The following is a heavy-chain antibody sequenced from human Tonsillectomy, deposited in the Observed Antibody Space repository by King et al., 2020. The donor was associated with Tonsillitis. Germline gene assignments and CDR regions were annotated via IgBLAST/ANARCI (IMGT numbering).Heavy chain of an antibody. D-gene: IGHD6-19*01. J-gene: IGHJ5*02. Sequence: QLQESGPGLVKPSETLSLTCTFSGGSISSSSYYWGWILQPPGKWLEWIGGIYYSGSTFYNPSLKSRVTISVDTSKNQFSLKLCSVTAADTAVYYCVRPYSSGWYAWFDPWGQGTQVTVSS. CDR2: IYYSGST. V-gene: IGHV4-39*01. CDR1: GGSISSSSYY. CDR3: VRPYSSGWYAWFDP.